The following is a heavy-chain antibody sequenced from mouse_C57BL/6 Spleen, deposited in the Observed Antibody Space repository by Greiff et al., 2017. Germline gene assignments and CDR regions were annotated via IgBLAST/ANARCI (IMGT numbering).Heavy chain of an antibody. V-gene: IGHV1-55*01. CDR3: ARWGLTTVVAREYAMDY. J-gene: IGHJ4*01. CDR1: GYTFTSYW. D-gene: IGHD1-1*01. Sequence: QVQLQQPGAELVKPGASVKMSCKASGYTFTSYWITWVKQRPGQGLEWIGDIYPGSGSTNYNEKFKSKATLAVDTSSSPAYMQLSSLTSEDSAVYYCARWGLTTVVAREYAMDYWGQGTSVTVSS. CDR2: IYPGSGST.